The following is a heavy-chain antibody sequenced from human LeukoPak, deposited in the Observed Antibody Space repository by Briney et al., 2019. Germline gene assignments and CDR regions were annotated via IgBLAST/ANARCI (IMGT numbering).Heavy chain of an antibody. CDR2: IYYSGST. J-gene: IGHJ4*02. V-gene: IGHV4-39*01. CDR1: GVSISSSSYY. Sequence: SETLSLTCTVSGVSISSSSYYWGWIRQPPGKGLEWIGSIYYSGSTYYNPSLKSRVTISVDTSKNQFSLKLSSVTAADTAVYYCARHPRNYYGSGISDYWGQGTLVTVSS. D-gene: IGHD3-10*01. CDR3: ARHPRNYYGSGISDY.